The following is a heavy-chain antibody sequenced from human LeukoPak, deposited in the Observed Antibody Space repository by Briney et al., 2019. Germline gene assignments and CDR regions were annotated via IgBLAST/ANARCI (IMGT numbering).Heavy chain of an antibody. CDR1: GGSFSGYY. CDR3: ARGGRDIVVVVAATDNWFDP. V-gene: IGHV4-34*01. J-gene: IGHJ5*02. Sequence: SETLSLTRAVYGGSFSGYYWSWIRQPPGKGLEWIGEINHSGSTNYNPFLKSRVTISVDTSKNQFSLKLSSVTAADTAVYYCARGGRDIVVVVAATDNWFDPWGQGTLVTVSS. CDR2: INHSGST. D-gene: IGHD2-15*01.